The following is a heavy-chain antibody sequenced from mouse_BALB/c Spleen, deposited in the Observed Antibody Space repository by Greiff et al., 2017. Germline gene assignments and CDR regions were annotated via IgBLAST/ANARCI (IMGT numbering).Heavy chain of an antibody. Sequence: EVKLMESGGGLVKPGGSLKLSCAASGFTFSSYTMSWVRQTPEKRLEWVATISSGGGNTYYPDSVKGRFTISRANAKNNLYLQMSSLRSEDTALYYCARYTSSAMDYWGQGTSVTVSS. CDR2: ISSGGGNT. CDR1: GFTFSSYT. J-gene: IGHJ4*01. V-gene: IGHV5-9*03. CDR3: ARYTSSAMDY.